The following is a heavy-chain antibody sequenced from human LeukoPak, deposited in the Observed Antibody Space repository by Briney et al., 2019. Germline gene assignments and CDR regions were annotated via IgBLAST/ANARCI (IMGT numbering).Heavy chain of an antibody. J-gene: IGHJ5*02. Sequence: PSETLSLTCTVSGGSISSGGYYWSWIRQPPGKGLEWIGEINHSGSTNYNPSLKSRVTISVDTSKNQFSLKLSSVTAADTAVYYCARGYWNWFDPWGQGTLVTVSS. D-gene: IGHD2-21*01. CDR3: ARGYWNWFDP. CDR2: INHSGST. CDR1: GGSISSGGYY. V-gene: IGHV4-39*07.